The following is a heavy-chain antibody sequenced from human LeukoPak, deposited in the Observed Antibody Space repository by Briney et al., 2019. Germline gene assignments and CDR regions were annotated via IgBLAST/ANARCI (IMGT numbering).Heavy chain of an antibody. CDR2: INSDGSAT. CDR3: TRGHGLDV. Sequence: GGSLRLSCAASGFTFSSYWMSWVRQAPGKGLMWVSQINSDGSATSCADPVKGRCTISKDNAKDMLYLEMNSLRVEDTAVYFCTRGHGLDVWGQGTTVTVSS. J-gene: IGHJ6*02. CDR1: GFTFSSYW. V-gene: IGHV3-74*01.